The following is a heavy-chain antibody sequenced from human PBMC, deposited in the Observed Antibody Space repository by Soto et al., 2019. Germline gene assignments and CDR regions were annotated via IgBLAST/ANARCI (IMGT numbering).Heavy chain of an antibody. Sequence: QVQLVQSGAEVRKPGSSVKVSCKASGGTFSRHAISWVRQAPGQGLEWMGGIIPIFGTANHAQKFQGRVTIIADESTSTAYMELSSLRSEDTAIYYCGKDPTYSIVGTTTVDYWGQGTLVTVSS. V-gene: IGHV1-69*01. CDR2: IIPIFGTA. D-gene: IGHD1-26*01. J-gene: IGHJ4*02. CDR3: GKDPTYSIVGTTTVDY. CDR1: GGTFSRHA.